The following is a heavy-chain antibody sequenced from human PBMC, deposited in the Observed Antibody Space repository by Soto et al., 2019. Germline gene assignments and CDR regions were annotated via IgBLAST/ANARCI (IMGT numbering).Heavy chain of an antibody. CDR1: GGSISSGDYY. D-gene: IGHD6-13*01. CDR3: ARGDSRSVSTSYYFDY. Sequence: SETLSLTCTVSGGSISSGDYYWSWIRQPPGKGLEWIGYIYYSGSTYYNPSLKSRVTISVDTSKNQFSLKLSSVTAADTAVYYCARGDSRSVSTSYYFDYWGQGTLVPVSS. V-gene: IGHV4-30-4*01. CDR2: IYYSGST. J-gene: IGHJ4*02.